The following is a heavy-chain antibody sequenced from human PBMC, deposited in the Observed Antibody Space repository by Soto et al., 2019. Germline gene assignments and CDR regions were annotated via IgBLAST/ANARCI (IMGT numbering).Heavy chain of an antibody. CDR2: IYDSGSS. V-gene: IGHV4-30-4*01. J-gene: IGHJ4*02. CDR3: AREKGYISGPKNFDY. Sequence: LSLTCTVSGASISSGDYFWSWIRQSPGKGLEWIGYIYDSGSSYYNPSLKSRVTMSVDTSKNQFSLKLRSVTAADTAVYYCAREKGYISGPKNFDYWGQGTLVTVS. CDR1: GASISSGDYF. D-gene: IGHD5-12*01.